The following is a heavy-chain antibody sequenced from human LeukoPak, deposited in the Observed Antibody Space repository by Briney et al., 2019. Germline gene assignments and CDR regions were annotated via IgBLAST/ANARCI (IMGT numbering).Heavy chain of an antibody. J-gene: IGHJ3*02. Sequence: GGSLRLSCAASGFTFSSYWMHWVRQSPGKGLVWVSRINNDGTSTIYADSVKGRFTISRDNAKNTLYLQMNSLRAEDTAVYYCARALLYYYYDSSGYSTGSDAFDIWGQGTMVTVSS. CDR3: ARALLYYYYDSSGYSTGSDAFDI. CDR2: INNDGTST. V-gene: IGHV3-74*01. D-gene: IGHD3-22*01. CDR1: GFTFSSYW.